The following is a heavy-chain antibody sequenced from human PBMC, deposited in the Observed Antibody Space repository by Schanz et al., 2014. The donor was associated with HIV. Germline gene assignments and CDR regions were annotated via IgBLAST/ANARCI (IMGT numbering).Heavy chain of an antibody. CDR1: GFTFSSYG. CDR3: ANTEFPYSSSSDYYYGMDV. J-gene: IGHJ6*02. CDR2: IWYDGSKK. D-gene: IGHD6-6*01. V-gene: IGHV3-33*06. Sequence: QVQLVESGGGVVQPGRSLRLSCAASGFTFSSYGMHWVRQAPGKGLEWVAVIWYDGSKKYYADSVKGRFTISRDNSKNMLYLQMNSLRAEDTAVYFCANTEFPYSSSSDYYYGMDVWGQGTTVTVSS.